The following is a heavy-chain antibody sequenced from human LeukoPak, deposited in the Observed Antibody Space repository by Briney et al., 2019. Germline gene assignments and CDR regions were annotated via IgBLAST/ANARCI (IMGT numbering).Heavy chain of an antibody. CDR1: GFTFTNDY. J-gene: IGHJ3*02. V-gene: IGHV3-49*04. CDR3: SRTRISGIDGFDI. D-gene: IGHD2-15*01. Sequence: PGGSLRLSCVVSGFTFTNDYMSWVRQAPGKGLEWVAFIRSKPYGGTTEYAASVKGRFSISRDDSTSIVYLQMNSLKTEDTALYYCSRTRISGIDGFDIWGQGTMVTVSS. CDR2: IRSKPYGGTT.